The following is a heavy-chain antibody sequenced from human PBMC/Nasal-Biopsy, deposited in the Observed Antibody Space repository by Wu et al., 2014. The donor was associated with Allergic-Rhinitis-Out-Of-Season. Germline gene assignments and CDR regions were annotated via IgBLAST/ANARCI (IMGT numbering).Heavy chain of an antibody. Sequence: TLSLTCIVSGGSISSGGYYWSWIRQHPGKGLEWIGYIYYSGSTYYNPSLKSRVTISVDTSKNQFSLQLNSVTPEDTAVYYCVRDPPWADTAFDIWGQGTMVTVSS. CDR3: VRDPPWADTAFDI. V-gene: IGHV4-31*03. CDR1: GGSISSGGYY. CDR2: IYYSGST. D-gene: IGHD1-26*01. J-gene: IGHJ3*02.